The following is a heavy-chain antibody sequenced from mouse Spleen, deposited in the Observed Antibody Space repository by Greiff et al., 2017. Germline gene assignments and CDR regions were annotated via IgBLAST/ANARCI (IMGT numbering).Heavy chain of an antibody. CDR1: GYSFTGYY. D-gene: IGHD2-14*01. J-gene: IGHJ3*01. V-gene: IGHV1-42*01. Sequence: EVHLVESGPELVKPGASVKISCKASGYSFTGYYMNWVKQSPEKSLEWIGEINPSTGGTTYNQKFKAKATLTVDKSSSTAYMQLKSLTSEDSAVYYCARYYRYPFAYWGQGTLVTVSA. CDR3: ARYYRYPFAY. CDR2: INPSTGGT.